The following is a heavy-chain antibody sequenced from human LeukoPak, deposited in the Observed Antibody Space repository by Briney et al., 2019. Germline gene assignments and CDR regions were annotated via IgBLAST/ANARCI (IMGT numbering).Heavy chain of an antibody. CDR1: GFTFSSYS. CDR3: ARVRRFLEWSFDY. V-gene: IGHV3-21*01. CDR2: ISSSSSYI. J-gene: IGHJ4*02. D-gene: IGHD3-3*01. Sequence: GGCLRLSCAASGFTFSSYSMNWVRQAPGKGLEWVSSISSSSSYIYYADSVKGRFTISRDNAKNSLYLQMNSLRAEDTAVYYCARVRRFLEWSFDYWGQGTLVTVSS.